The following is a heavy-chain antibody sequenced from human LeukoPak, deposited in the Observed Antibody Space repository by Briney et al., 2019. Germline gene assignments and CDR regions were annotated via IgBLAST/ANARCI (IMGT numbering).Heavy chain of an antibody. D-gene: IGHD3-3*01. Sequence: GGPLRLSCAASGFTFSSYAMGWFRQAPGKGLEWVSAISGSGGSTYYADSVKGRFTISRDNSKNTLYLQMNSLRAEDTAVYYCAKDFWSGYYSGFDYWGQGTLVTVSS. J-gene: IGHJ4*02. CDR1: GFTFSSYA. CDR2: ISGSGGST. V-gene: IGHV3-23*01. CDR3: AKDFWSGYYSGFDY.